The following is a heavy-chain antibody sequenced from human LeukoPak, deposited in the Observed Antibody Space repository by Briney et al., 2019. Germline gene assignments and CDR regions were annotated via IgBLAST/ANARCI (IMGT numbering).Heavy chain of an antibody. J-gene: IGHJ5*01. CDR2: INSDGSRP. CDR1: GFTFNSDW. D-gene: IGHD6-13*01. Sequence: GGSLRLSCAASGFTFNSDWMHWVRQAPGKGLVWVSRINSDGSRPSYADSVKGRFTISRDNAKNTLYLQMNSLRAEDTAVYYCASERPSSSWYDFWGQGILVTVSS. CDR3: ASERPSSSWYDF. V-gene: IGHV3-74*01.